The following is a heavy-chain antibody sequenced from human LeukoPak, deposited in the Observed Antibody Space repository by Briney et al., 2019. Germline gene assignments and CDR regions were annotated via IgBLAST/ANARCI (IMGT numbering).Heavy chain of an antibody. D-gene: IGHD5-18*01. V-gene: IGHV3-23*01. CDR3: AKESIYSYDDY. CDR2: ISGSGGST. Sequence: GGSLRLSCAASGFIFSTYSMNWVRQAPGKGLEWVSAISGSGGSTYYADSVKGRFTISRDNSKNTLYLQMNSLRAEDTAVYYCAKESIYSYDDYWGQGTLVTVSS. CDR1: GFIFSTYS. J-gene: IGHJ4*02.